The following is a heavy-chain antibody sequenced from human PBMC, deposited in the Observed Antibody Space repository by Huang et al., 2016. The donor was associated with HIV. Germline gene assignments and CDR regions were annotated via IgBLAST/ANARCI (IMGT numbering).Heavy chain of an antibody. J-gene: IGHJ4*02. CDR2: IYYSGST. D-gene: IGHD3-10*01. CDR3: ARLPGSITMIRGVITDPY. V-gene: IGHV4-39*01. Sequence: QLQLQESGPGLVKPSETLSLTCTVSGGSIRSDNYYWGWISQPPGKGLEWIGSIYYSGSTYYNPSLKSRCTITVDTSKNQFSLKMRSVTAADTAVYYCARLPGSITMIRGVITDPYWGQGTLVTVSS. CDR1: GGSIRSDNYY.